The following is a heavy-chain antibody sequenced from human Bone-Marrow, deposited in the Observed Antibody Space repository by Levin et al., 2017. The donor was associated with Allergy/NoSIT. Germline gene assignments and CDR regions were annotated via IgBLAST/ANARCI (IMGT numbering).Heavy chain of an antibody. Sequence: GGSLRLSCGASGFTFGAYWMHWVRQAPGEGLVWVSRINGEGDSAEYADSVKGRFTISRDNAKSTLYLQMNSLRAEDTAVYYCARAQHSFGHTGDSWGQGALVTVSS. CDR2: INGEGDSA. D-gene: IGHD5-18*01. V-gene: IGHV3-74*03. CDR3: ARAQHSFGHTGDS. J-gene: IGHJ5*01. CDR1: GFTFGAYW.